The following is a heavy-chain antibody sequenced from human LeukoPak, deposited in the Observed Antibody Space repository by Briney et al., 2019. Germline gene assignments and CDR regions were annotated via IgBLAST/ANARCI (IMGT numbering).Heavy chain of an antibody. Sequence: KSGGSLRLSCAASGFTFSSYSMNWVRQAPGKGLEWVSSISSSSSYIYYADSVKGRFTISRDNAKNSLYLQMNSLRAEDTAVYYCASIFRDTRNYEITTFDYWGQGTLVTVSS. D-gene: IGHD1-7*01. J-gene: IGHJ4*02. CDR2: ISSSSSYI. CDR3: ASIFRDTRNYEITTFDY. V-gene: IGHV3-21*01. CDR1: GFTFSSYS.